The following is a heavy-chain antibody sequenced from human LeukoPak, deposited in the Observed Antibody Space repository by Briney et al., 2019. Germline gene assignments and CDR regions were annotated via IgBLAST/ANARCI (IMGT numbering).Heavy chain of an antibody. Sequence: GSSVKVSCKASGGTFSNFPINWVRQAPGQGLEWMGRIIPILAISNFAQKFQGRVTITADKSTSTAYMELSSLKSEDTAVYFCARDPSGYNSGWYWFDSWGQGTLVTVSS. CDR3: ARDPSGYNSGWYWFDS. D-gene: IGHD6-19*01. J-gene: IGHJ5*01. CDR2: IIPILAIS. V-gene: IGHV1-69*04. CDR1: GGTFSNFP.